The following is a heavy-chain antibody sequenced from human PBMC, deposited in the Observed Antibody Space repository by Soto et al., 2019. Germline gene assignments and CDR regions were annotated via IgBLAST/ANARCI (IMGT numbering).Heavy chain of an antibody. D-gene: IGHD3-10*01. Sequence: QVQLVQSGAEVKKPGASVKVSCKASGYTFTSCDINWVRQATGQGLEWMGWMNPNSGNTGYAQKFQGRVTMTRNTSISTAYMELSSLRSEDTAVYYCARGRRYYYYGSGSELSYDYWGQGTLVTVSS. CDR3: ARGRRYYYYGSGSELSYDY. V-gene: IGHV1-8*01. J-gene: IGHJ4*02. CDR1: GYTFTSCD. CDR2: MNPNSGNT.